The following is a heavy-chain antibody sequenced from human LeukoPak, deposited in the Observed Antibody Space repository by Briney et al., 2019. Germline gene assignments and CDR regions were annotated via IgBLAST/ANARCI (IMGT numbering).Heavy chain of an antibody. D-gene: IGHD3-22*01. V-gene: IGHV4-34*01. CDR1: GGSFSGYY. Sequence: SETLSLTCAVYGGSFSGYYWSWIRQPPGKGLEWIGEINHSGSTNYNPSLKSRVTISVDTSKNQFSLKLSSVTAADTAMYYCARAKTYYYGSSGYHRYYFDYWGQGTLVTVSS. CDR2: INHSGST. J-gene: IGHJ4*02. CDR3: ARAKTYYYGSSGYHRYYFDY.